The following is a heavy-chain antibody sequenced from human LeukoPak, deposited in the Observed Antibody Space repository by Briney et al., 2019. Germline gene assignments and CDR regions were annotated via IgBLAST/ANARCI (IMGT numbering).Heavy chain of an antibody. J-gene: IGHJ4*02. V-gene: IGHV4-31*03. CDR1: GGSISSGGYY. Sequence: PSETLSLTCTVSGGSISSGGYYWSWIRQHPGKGLEWIGYIYYSGSTYYNPSLKSRVTISVDTSKNQFSLKLSSVTAADTAVYYCARTLRCIAAAYALDYWGQGTLVTVSS. CDR2: IYYSGST. D-gene: IGHD6-13*01. CDR3: ARTLRCIAAAYALDY.